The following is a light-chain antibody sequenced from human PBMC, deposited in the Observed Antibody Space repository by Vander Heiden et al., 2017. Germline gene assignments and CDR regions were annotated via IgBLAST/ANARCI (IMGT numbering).Light chain of an antibody. Sequence: HERTQHPPASVSPGQTASITCSGDKLGDKYASWHQPTPDQSPVLIIYQDYKRPSGIPGRFCGSTSENTATLTISGTQAMDEDDYYCQAWDRSTVVFGGGTKLTVL. CDR3: QAWDRSTVV. V-gene: IGLV3-1*01. J-gene: IGLJ2*01. CDR1: KLGDKY. CDR2: QDY.